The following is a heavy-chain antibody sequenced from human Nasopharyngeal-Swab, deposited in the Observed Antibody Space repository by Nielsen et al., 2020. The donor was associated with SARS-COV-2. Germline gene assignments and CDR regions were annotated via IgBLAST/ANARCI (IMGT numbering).Heavy chain of an antibody. J-gene: IGHJ3*02. D-gene: IGHD3-22*01. V-gene: IGHV5-51*01. CDR3: ASSVYYYDSSGYYTVAFDI. CDR2: IYPGDSDT. CDR1: GYSFTSYW. Sequence: GESLKISCQGSGYSFTSYWIGWVRQMPGKGLEWMGIIYPGDSDTRYSPSFQGQVTISADKSISTAYLQWSSLKASDTAMYYCASSVYYYDSSGYYTVAFDIWGQGTMVTVSS.